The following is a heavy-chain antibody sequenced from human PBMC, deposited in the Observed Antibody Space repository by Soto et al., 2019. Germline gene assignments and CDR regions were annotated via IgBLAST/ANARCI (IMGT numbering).Heavy chain of an antibody. CDR2: ISSNSAYI. CDR3: TRDASRESSARGWFDP. D-gene: IGHD6-25*01. CDR1: GFTFRSFT. J-gene: IGHJ5*02. V-gene: IGHV3-21*01. Sequence: LRLSCAASGFTFRSFTMNWVRQAPGKGLEWVSTISSNSAYIYYTDALRGRFTISRDNAKNSLHLQMNSLRAEDAAVYYCTRDASRESSARGWFDPWGPGTLVTVSS.